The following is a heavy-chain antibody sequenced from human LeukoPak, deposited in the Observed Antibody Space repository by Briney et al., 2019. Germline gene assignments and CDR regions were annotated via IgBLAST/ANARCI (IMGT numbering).Heavy chain of an antibody. CDR1: GGSISSSNW. Sequence: PSETLSLTCAVSGGSISSSNWWRWVRQPPGKGLEWIGEIYHSGSTNYNPSLKSRVTISVDKSKNQFSLKLSSVTAADTAVYYCARGREWIAVAGVYYFDYWGQGTLVTVSS. D-gene: IGHD6-19*01. J-gene: IGHJ4*02. CDR3: ARGREWIAVAGVYYFDY. V-gene: IGHV4-4*02. CDR2: IYHSGST.